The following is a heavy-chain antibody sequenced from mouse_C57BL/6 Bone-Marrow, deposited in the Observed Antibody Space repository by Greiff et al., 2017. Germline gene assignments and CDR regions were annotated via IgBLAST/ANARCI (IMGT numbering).Heavy chain of an antibody. Sequence: VQLKESGGGLVKPGGSLKLSCAASGFTFSDYGMHWVPQAPEKGLEWVAYISSGSSTIYYADTVKGRFTISRDNAKNTLFLQMTSLRSEDTAMYYCARGYLDYWGQGTTLTVSS. CDR1: GFTFSDYG. D-gene: IGHD2-2*01. V-gene: IGHV5-17*01. CDR3: ARGYLDY. CDR2: ISSGSSTI. J-gene: IGHJ2*01.